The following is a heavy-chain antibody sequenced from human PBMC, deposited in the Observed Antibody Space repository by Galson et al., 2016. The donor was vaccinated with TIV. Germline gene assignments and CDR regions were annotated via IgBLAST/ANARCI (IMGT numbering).Heavy chain of an antibody. CDR2: INHWGST. D-gene: IGHD6-25*01. CDR1: GGSVSGYY. CDR3: ARVQWGGSLVHYYYHLDV. J-gene: IGHJ6*03. V-gene: IGHV4-34*01. Sequence: ETLSLTCAVYGGSVSGYYWSWIRQSPEKGLEWMGEINHWGSTNYNPSLKSRVTVSIDTSKNQFSLRLTSLTAADTAVYYCARVQWGGSLVHYYYHLDVWGKGITVTVSS.